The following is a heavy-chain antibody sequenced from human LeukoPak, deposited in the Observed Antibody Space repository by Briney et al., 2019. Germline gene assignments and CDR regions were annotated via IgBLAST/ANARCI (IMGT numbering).Heavy chain of an antibody. V-gene: IGHV3-7*01. Sequence: GGSLRLSCAASGFTFSTSWMDWVRQAPGKGLEWVANIKQDGSEKYYADSVKGRFTISRDNAKNSLYLQMNSLRAEDTATYYCSRSLDYWGQGIQVTVSS. CDR1: GFTFSTSW. J-gene: IGHJ4*02. CDR2: IKQDGSEK. CDR3: SRSLDY.